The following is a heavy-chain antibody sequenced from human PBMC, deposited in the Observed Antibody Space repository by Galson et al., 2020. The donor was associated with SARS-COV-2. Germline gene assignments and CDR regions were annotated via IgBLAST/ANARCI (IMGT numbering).Heavy chain of an antibody. J-gene: IGHJ3*02. Sequence: MHWVRQAPGKGLEWVAVISYDGSNKYYADSVKGRFTISRDNSKNTLYLQMNSLRAEDTAVYYCARDHSGSYYGAFDIWGQGTMVTVSS. CDR3: ARDHSGSYYGAFDI. CDR2: ISYDGSNK. V-gene: IGHV3-30-3*01. D-gene: IGHD1-26*01.